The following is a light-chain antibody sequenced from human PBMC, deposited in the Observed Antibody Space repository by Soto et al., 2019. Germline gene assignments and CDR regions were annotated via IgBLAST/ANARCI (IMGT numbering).Light chain of an antibody. CDR3: QQYGGSPRWA. CDR2: DAS. CDR1: QNIGTS. V-gene: IGKV1-5*01. Sequence: DRVTITCRARQNIGTSLAWYQQTPGKAPKLLISDASTLESGVPSRFGGSGSGTDFILTISRLEPEDFAVYFCQQYGGSPRWAFGQGTKVDI. J-gene: IGKJ1*01.